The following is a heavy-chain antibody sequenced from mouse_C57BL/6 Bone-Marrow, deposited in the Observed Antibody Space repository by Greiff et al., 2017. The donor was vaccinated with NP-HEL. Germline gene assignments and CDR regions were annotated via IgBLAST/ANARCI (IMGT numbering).Heavy chain of an antibody. CDR3: ARNSPHYLYYYAMDY. Sequence: VKLVESGPGLVQPSQSLSITCTVSGFSLTSYGVHWVRQSPGKGLEWLGVIWSGGSTDYNAAFISRLSISKDNSKSQVFFKMNSLQADDTAIYYCARNSPHYLYYYAMDYWGQGTSVTVSS. V-gene: IGHV2-2*01. CDR1: GFSLTSYG. CDR2: IWSGGST. J-gene: IGHJ4*01. D-gene: IGHD1-2*01.